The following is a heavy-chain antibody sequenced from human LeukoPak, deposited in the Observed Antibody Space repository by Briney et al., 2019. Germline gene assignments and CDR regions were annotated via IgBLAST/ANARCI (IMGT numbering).Heavy chain of an antibody. CDR2: ISAYNGNT. CDR1: GYTFTSYG. D-gene: IGHD6-13*01. V-gene: IGHV1-18*01. CDR3: ARDRAFIAAPSYGMDV. Sequence: ASVKASCKASGYTFTSYGISWVRRAPGQGLEWMGWISAYNGNTNYAQKLQGRVTMTTDTSTSTACMELRSLRSDDTAVYYCARDRAFIAAPSYGMDVWGQGTTVTVSS. J-gene: IGHJ6*02.